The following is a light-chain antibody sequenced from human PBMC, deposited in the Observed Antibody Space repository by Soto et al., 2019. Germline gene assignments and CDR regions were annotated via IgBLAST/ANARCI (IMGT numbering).Light chain of an antibody. J-gene: IGLJ1*01. V-gene: IGLV2-8*01. Sequence: HFALSQPHTASGSPGQSATISVTGTSSDVGGYNYVSWYQQSPGKAGKLVIYEVSMRPSGVPDRFSGCKSGNATSLSLSELQAEYEADYVFSSYAFNNIYIVGTRTKV. CDR2: EVS. CDR3: SSYAFNNIYI. CDR1: SSDVGGYNY.